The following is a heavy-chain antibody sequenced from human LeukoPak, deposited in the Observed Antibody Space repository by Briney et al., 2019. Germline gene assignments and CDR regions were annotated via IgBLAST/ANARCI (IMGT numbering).Heavy chain of an antibody. CDR1: GGSISSYY. CDR2: IYTSGST. CDR3: ARDSPYNWNDVNYFDY. D-gene: IGHD1-20*01. V-gene: IGHV4-4*07. J-gene: IGHJ4*02. Sequence: SETLSLACTVSGGSISSYYWSWIRQPAGKGLEWIGRIYTSGSTNYNPSLKSRVTMSVDTSKNQFSLKLSSVTAADTAVYYCARDSPYNWNDVNYFDYWGQGTLVTVSS.